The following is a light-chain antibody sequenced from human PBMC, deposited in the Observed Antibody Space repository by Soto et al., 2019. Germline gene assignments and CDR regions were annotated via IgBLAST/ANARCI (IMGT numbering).Light chain of an antibody. CDR3: MQPLQSWT. J-gene: IGKJ1*01. V-gene: IGKV2-28*01. CDR1: QSLLHSNGYNY. CDR2: LGS. Sequence: DIVITQSPFSVPRGRGEPASISCRSSQSLLHSNGYNYLDWYLQKPGQSPQLLIYLGSNRASGVPDRFSGSGSGTDFTLKISRVEAEDVGVYYCMQPLQSWTFGQGTKVDI.